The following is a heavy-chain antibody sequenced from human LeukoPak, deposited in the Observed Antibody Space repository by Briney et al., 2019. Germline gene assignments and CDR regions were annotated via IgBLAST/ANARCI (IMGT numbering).Heavy chain of an antibody. V-gene: IGHV4-30-4*01. CDR3: ARDGVGWETTS. CDR2: IYYSGST. Sequence: PSQSLSLTCTVSGGSISSGDYYWSWIRQPPGKGLEWIGYIYYSGSTYYNPSLKSRVTISVDTSKNQFSLKLSSVTAADTAVYYCARDGVGWETTSWGQGTLVTVSS. J-gene: IGHJ5*02. D-gene: IGHD1-26*01. CDR1: GGSISSGDYY.